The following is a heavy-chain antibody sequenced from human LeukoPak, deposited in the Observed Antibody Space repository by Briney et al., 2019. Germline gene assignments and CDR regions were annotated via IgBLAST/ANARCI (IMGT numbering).Heavy chain of an antibody. J-gene: IGHJ4*02. D-gene: IGHD2-2*02. V-gene: IGHV4-38-2*01. CDR2: IYQSGST. CDR3: ARVEYCTSANCYIGGYY. CDR1: GYSISSGYY. Sequence: SETLSLTCAVSGYSISSGYYWVWIRQPPGKGVEWIGSIYQSGSTYYNPSLKSRVTIAVDTAKNQFSLKLSSVTAADTAVYYCARVEYCTSANCYIGGYYWGQGTLVTVSS.